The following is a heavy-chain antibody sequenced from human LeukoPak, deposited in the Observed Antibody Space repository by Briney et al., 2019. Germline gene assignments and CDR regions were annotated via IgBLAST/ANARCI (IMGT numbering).Heavy chain of an antibody. Sequence: SETLSLTCAVYGGSFSGYYWSWIRQPPGKGLEWIGEINHSGSTNYNPSLKSRVTISVDTSKNQFSLKLSSVTAADTAVYYCARGRNYYGSGSYRYCDYWGQGTLGTVSS. D-gene: IGHD3-10*01. J-gene: IGHJ4*02. V-gene: IGHV4-34*01. CDR3: ARGRNYYGSGSYRYCDY. CDR2: INHSGST. CDR1: GGSFSGYY.